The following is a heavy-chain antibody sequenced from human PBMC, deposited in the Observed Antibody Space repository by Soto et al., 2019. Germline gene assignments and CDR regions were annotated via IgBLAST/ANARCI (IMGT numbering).Heavy chain of an antibody. Sequence: PSETLSLTCTVSGGSISSYYWSWIRQPAGKGLEWIGYIYYSGSTNYNPSLKSRVTISVDTSKNQFSLKLSSVTAADTAVYYCARQKLTSPFNNRYSSGFDYWGQGTLVTVSS. J-gene: IGHJ4*02. CDR2: IYYSGST. V-gene: IGHV4-59*08. CDR3: ARQKLTSPFNNRYSSGFDY. D-gene: IGHD6-19*01. CDR1: GGSISSYY.